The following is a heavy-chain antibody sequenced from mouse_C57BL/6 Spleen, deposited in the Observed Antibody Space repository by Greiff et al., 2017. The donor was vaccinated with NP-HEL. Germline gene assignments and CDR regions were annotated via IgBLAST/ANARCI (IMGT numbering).Heavy chain of an antibody. D-gene: IGHD1-1*01. Sequence: VQLQQSGPELVKPGASVKISCKASGYAFSSSWMNWVKQRPGKGLEWIGRIYPGDGDTNYNGKFKGKATLTADKSSSPAYMQLSSLTSEDSAVYFCARYYGSPYAMDYWGQGTSVTVSS. CDR3: ARYYGSPYAMDY. J-gene: IGHJ4*01. CDR2: IYPGDGDT. V-gene: IGHV1-82*01. CDR1: GYAFSSSW.